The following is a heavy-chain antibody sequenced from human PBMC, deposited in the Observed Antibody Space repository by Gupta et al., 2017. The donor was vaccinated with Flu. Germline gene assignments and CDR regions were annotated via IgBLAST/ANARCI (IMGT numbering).Heavy chain of an antibody. CDR2: IRNKANSYTT. J-gene: IGHJ4*02. Sequence: RLVQSGGGLVQPGVSLRLSCVLSGFPFSEHYMGWIRQAPGKGLEWVGRIRNKANSYTTEYAASVKDRFTITRDDSKSSLYLQMNSLKNEDTAVYYCSRGETGPSPPGRNDCWGQGTLVTVSS. CDR1: GFPFSEHY. V-gene: IGHV3-72*01. CDR3: SRGETGPSPPGRNDC. D-gene: IGHD1-14*01.